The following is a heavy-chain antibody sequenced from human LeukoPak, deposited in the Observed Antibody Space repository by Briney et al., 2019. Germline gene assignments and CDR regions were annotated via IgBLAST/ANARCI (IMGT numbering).Heavy chain of an antibody. D-gene: IGHD7-27*01. CDR2: INPNSGGT. J-gene: IGHJ4*02. CDR3: ARDPGELYYFDY. V-gene: IGHV1-2*02. Sequence: ASVKVSCKASGYTFTGYYMHWVRQAPGQGLEWMGWINPNSGGTNYAQKFQGRVTMTRDTSISTAYMELSRLRSDDTAVYYCARDPGELYYFDYWGRGTLVTVSS. CDR1: GYTFTGYY.